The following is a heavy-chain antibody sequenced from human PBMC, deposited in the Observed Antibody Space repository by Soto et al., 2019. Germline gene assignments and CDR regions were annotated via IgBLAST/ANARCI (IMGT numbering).Heavy chain of an antibody. CDR2: IIPIFGTA. CDR3: AREDITMVRGAYYYYGMDV. CDR1: EGTFSSYA. Sequence: SVKVSCKASEGTFSSYAISWVRQAPGQGLEWMGGIIPIFGTANYAQKFQGRVTMTRDTSTSTVYMELSSLRSEDTAVYYCAREDITMVRGAYYYYGMDVWGQGTTVTVSS. D-gene: IGHD3-10*01. V-gene: IGHV1-69*05. J-gene: IGHJ6*02.